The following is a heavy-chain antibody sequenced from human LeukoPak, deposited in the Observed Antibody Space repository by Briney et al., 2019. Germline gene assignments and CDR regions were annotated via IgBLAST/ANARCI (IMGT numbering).Heavy chain of an antibody. V-gene: IGHV3-23*01. D-gene: IGHD3-10*01. Sequence: GGSLRLSCAASGFIFSNYAMSWVRQAPGKGLEWVSVISGGGSNTYYADFVKGRFTISRDNSKKTLYLQMNSLRAEDTAIYYCAKGTWIGSRNYYEASRYFDYWGQGTLVTVSS. J-gene: IGHJ4*02. CDR2: ISGGGSNT. CDR3: AKGTWIGSRNYYEASRYFDY. CDR1: GFIFSNYA.